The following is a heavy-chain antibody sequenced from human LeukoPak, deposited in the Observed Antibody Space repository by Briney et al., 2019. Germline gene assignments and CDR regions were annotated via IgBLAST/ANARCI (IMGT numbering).Heavy chain of an antibody. CDR1: GIIFSSYG. V-gene: IGHV3-30*02. CDR3: PKDGPPVDY. Sequence: GGSLRLSCAASGIIFSSYGMHWVRQSPGKGLEWVAFIQYDETNKYYTDSVRGRFTISRDKSKNTLYLQMNSLRPEDTAVYYCPKDGPPVDYWGQGTLVTVSS. CDR2: IQYDETNK. J-gene: IGHJ4*02.